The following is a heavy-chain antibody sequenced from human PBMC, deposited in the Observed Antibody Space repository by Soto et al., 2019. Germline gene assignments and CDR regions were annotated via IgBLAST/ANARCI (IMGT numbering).Heavy chain of an antibody. V-gene: IGHV3-33*01. CDR2: IWYDGSNK. CDR3: ARDNGYSYGYFDFDY. D-gene: IGHD5-18*01. Sequence: PGGSLRLSCAASGFTFSSYGMHWVRQAPGKGLEWVAVIWYDGSNKYYADSVKGRFTISRDNSKNTLYLQMNSLRDEDTAVYYCARDNGYSYGYFDFDYWGQGTLVTVSS. CDR1: GFTFSSYG. J-gene: IGHJ4*02.